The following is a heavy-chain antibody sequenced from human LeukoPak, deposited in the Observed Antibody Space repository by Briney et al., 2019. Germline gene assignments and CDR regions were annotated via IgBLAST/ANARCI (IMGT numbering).Heavy chain of an antibody. J-gene: IGHJ4*02. V-gene: IGHV4-59*01. Sequence: SSETLSLTCTVSGGSISSYYWSWIRQPPGKGLEWIGYVYYSGSTNYNPSLKSRVTISVDTSKNQFSLKLSSVTAADTAVYYCARGGAGPGYWGQGTLVTVSS. D-gene: IGHD3-16*01. CDR1: GGSISSYY. CDR3: ARGGAGPGY. CDR2: VYYSGST.